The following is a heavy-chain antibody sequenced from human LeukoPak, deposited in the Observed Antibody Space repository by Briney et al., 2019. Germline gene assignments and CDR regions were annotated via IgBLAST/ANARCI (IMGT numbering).Heavy chain of an antibody. CDR1: GXTFSNYW. J-gene: IGHJ4*02. D-gene: IGHD1-1*01. CDR2: INQDGSEK. CDR3: ARLRYNWNDVNDY. V-gene: IGHV3-7*05. Sequence: PGGSLRLSCAASGXTFSNYWMSWVRQAPGKGLEWVANINQDGSEKYYVDSVKGRFTISRDNAKNSLYLQVNSLRAEDTAVYYCARLRYNWNDVNDYWGQGTLVTVPS.